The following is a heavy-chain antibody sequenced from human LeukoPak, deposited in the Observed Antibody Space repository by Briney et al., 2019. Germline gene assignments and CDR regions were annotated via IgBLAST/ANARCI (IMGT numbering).Heavy chain of an antibody. CDR3: AQDLRLASFGY. CDR2: ITGSGGGI. D-gene: IGHD5-12*01. CDR1: GFTVSGNY. Sequence: PGGSLRLSCAASGFTVSGNYMSWGRQAPGKGLEWVSGITGSGGGIYYADSVKGRFTISRDNSENPLYLQMNSLRAEDTAVYYCAQDLRLASFGYWGQGTLVTVSS. V-gene: IGHV3-23*01. J-gene: IGHJ4*02.